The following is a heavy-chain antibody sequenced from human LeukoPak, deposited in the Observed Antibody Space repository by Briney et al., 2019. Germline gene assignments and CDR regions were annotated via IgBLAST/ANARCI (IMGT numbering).Heavy chain of an antibody. Sequence: GGSLRLSCAASEFSVGSNYMTWVRQAPGKGLEWVSYISSSGSTIYYADSVKGRFTISRDNAKNSLYLQMNSLRVEDTAIYYCARDPYNGAYSEGYYYYYMDVWGKGTTVTVSS. CDR2: ISSSGSTI. CDR3: ARDPYNGAYSEGYYYYYMDV. D-gene: IGHD1-1*01. J-gene: IGHJ6*03. CDR1: EFSVGSNY. V-gene: IGHV3-48*01.